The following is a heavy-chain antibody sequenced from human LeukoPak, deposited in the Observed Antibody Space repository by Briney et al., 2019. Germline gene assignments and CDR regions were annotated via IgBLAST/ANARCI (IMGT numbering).Heavy chain of an antibody. CDR1: GFTFSSYG. D-gene: IGHD3-10*01. V-gene: IGHV3-33*01. J-gene: IGHJ6*02. Sequence: GGSLRLSCAASGFTFSSYGMHWVRQAPGKGLEWGAVIGYEGSNKYYADSVKGRFTISRDNSKNTLYLQMNSLRAEDTAVYYCARVSYYGSGSYYNLYYYGMDVWGQGTTVTVSS. CDR3: ARVSYYGSGSYYNLYYYGMDV. CDR2: IGYEGSNK.